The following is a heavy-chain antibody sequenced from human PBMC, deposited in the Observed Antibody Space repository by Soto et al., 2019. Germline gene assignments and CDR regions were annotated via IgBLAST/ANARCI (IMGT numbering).Heavy chain of an antibody. J-gene: IGHJ4*02. V-gene: IGHV3-30*18. CDR2: ISYDGSNK. CDR1: GFTFSSYG. D-gene: IGHD3-16*02. Sequence: GGSLRLSCAVSGFTFSSYGMHWVRQAPGKGLEWVAVISYDGSNKYYADSVKGRFTISRDNSKNTLYLQMNSLRAEDTAVYYCAKDRRDYVWGSYRPLGEYYFDYWGQGTLVTVSS. CDR3: AKDRRDYVWGSYRPLGEYYFDY.